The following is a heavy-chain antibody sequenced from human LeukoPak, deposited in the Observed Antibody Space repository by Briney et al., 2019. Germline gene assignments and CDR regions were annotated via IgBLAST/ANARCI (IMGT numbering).Heavy chain of an antibody. D-gene: IGHD3-10*01. CDR3: ARENYGSGSYLPPYYYYYMDV. V-gene: IGHV1-18*01. CDR2: ISAYNGYT. CDR1: GGTFSSYA. J-gene: IGHJ6*03. Sequence: ASVKVSCKASGGTFSSYAISWVRQAPGQGLEWMGWISAYNGYTNYAQKFQDRVTMSTDTSTSTAYMELRSLRSDDTAVYYCARENYGSGSYLPPYYYYYMDVWGKGTTVTISS.